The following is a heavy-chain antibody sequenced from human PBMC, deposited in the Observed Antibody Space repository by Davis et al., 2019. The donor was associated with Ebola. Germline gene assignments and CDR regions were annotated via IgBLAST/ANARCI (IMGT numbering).Heavy chain of an antibody. D-gene: IGHD4-23*01. CDR2: FNSDGSST. CDR1: GFTFSSYW. V-gene: IGHV3-74*01. J-gene: IGHJ5*02. CDR3: TREIGLRWDP. Sequence: GESLKISCAASGFTFSSYWMHWVRQAPGKGLVWVSRFNSDGSSTSYADSVKGRFTISRDNAKNTLYLQMNSLRAEDTAVYYCTREIGLRWDPWGQGTLVTVSS.